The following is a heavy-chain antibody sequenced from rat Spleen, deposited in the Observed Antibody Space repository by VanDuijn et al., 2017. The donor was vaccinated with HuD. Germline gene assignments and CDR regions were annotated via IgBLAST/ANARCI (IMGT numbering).Heavy chain of an antibody. D-gene: IGHD1-5*01. CDR2: IWGDGST. J-gene: IGHJ3*01. CDR3: ARHRDTPFAY. Sequence: QVQMKESGPGLVQPSQTLSLSCTVSGFSLTDYSVHWVRQAPGKGLEWMGIIWGDGSTTYNSALKSRLSISRDTSKSQVFLKMNSLQTDDTDKYFCARHRDTPFAYWGQGTLVTVSS. V-gene: IGHV2-19*01. CDR1: GFSLTDYS.